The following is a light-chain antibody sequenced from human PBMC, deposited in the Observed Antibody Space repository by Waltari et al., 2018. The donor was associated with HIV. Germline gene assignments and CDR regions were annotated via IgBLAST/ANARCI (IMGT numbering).Light chain of an antibody. CDR1: QGIGND. J-gene: IGKJ3*01. Sequence: AIQMTQSPSSLSASVGDRVTITCLASQGIGNDLGWYQQKSGRAPKVLIYAASNLQSRVPSRFSGSRSGTDFTLTISSLQPEDSATYYCLQDGSFPLTFGPGTKVDV. V-gene: IGKV1-6*01. CDR3: LQDGSFPLT. CDR2: AAS.